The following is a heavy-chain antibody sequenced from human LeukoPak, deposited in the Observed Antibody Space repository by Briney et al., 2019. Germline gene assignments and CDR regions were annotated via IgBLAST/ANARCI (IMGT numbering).Heavy chain of an antibody. CDR3: ARHWTTADF. J-gene: IGHJ4*02. D-gene: IGHD4-17*01. CDR2: IYYSGYT. CDR1: GDSLNNTNSY. Sequence: PSETLSLTCTVSGDSLNNTNSYWGWIRQSPGKGLEWIGSIYYSGYTYSNPSLRSRVTIPVDTSKNQFSLKLNSVTAADTAVYYCARHWTTADFWGQGTPVSVSS. V-gene: IGHV4-39*01.